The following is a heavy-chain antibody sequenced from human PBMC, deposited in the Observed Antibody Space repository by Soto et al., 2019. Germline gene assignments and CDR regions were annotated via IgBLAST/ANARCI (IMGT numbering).Heavy chain of an antibody. CDR2: IWYDGSNR. J-gene: IGHJ3*02. V-gene: IGHV3-33*01. Sequence: GGSLRLSCAASGFTFSTYGMHWVRQAPGKGLEWVAVIWYDGSNRYYADTVRGRFTISRDNSKNTLYLQMNSLRIEDAAVYYCARESADHDGFDIWGQGTMVTVSS. CDR1: GFTFSTYG. CDR3: ARESADHDGFDI.